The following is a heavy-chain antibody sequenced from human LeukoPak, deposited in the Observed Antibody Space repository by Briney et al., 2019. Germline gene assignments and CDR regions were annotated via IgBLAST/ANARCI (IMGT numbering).Heavy chain of an antibody. CDR2: ISGSGGST. D-gene: IGHD6-13*01. CDR1: GFTFSSYA. J-gene: IGHJ5*02. Sequence: GGSLRLSCAGSGFTFSSYAMHWVRQAPGKGLEWVSAISGSGGSTYYADSVKGRFTISRDNSKNTLYLQMNSLRAEDTAVYYCAKQRYSSSWLPPNWFDPWGQGTLVTVSS. V-gene: IGHV3-23*01. CDR3: AKQRYSSSWLPPNWFDP.